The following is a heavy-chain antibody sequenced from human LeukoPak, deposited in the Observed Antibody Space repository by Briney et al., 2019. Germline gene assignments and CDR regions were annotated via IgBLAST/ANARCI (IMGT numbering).Heavy chain of an antibody. J-gene: IGHJ4*02. CDR1: GGSISSYY. V-gene: IGHV4-59*01. CDR3: ARDQGVGATQFDY. Sequence: SETLSLTCTVSGGSISSYYWSWIRQPPGKGLEWIGYIYYSGSTNYNPSLKSRVTISVDTSKNQFSLKLSSVTAADTAVYYCARDQGVGATQFDYWGQGTLATVSS. CDR2: IYYSGST. D-gene: IGHD1-26*01.